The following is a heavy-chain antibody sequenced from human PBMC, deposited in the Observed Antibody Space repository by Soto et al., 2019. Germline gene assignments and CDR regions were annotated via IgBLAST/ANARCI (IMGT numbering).Heavy chain of an antibody. Sequence: PGGSLRLSCAASGFTFSSYGMHWVRQAPGKGLEWVSAVSGSGGTTYYADSVRGRFTISRDNSKNTLYLQMNSLRAEDTAIYFCARCTVDTIVTSGWCHYLDPWGQGTLVTVSS. CDR2: VSGSGGTT. CDR1: GFTFSSYG. J-gene: IGHJ5*02. D-gene: IGHD6-19*01. V-gene: IGHV3-23*01. CDR3: ARCTVDTIVTSGWCHYLDP.